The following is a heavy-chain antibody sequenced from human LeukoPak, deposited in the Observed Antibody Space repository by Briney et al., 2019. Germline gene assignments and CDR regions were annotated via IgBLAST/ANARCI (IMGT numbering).Heavy chain of an antibody. CDR2: ISTNGGST. D-gene: IGHD4-11*01. CDR3: VIPGTVSFDY. CDR1: GFTFSSYA. J-gene: IGHJ4*02. Sequence: GGSLRLSCSASGFTFSSYAMHWVRQAPGKGLEYVSAISTNGGSTYYADSVKGRFTISRDNSKNTLYLQMSSLRAEDTVVYYCVIPGTVSFDYWGQGTLVTVSS. V-gene: IGHV3-64D*09.